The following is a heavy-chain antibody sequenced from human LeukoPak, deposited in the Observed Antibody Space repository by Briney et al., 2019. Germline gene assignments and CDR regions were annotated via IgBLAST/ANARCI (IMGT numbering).Heavy chain of an antibody. CDR3: SGDLNWHHDS. CDR2: IIPIFDTA. Sequence: SVKVSCKASGGTFSSNTINWVRQAPGQGLEWVGRIIPIFDTADYAQNFQGRVTITADKSTTTVYMELTSLRSEDTAAYYCSGDLNWHHDSWGQGTLVTVSS. CDR1: GGTFSSNT. J-gene: IGHJ5*02. D-gene: IGHD3-16*01. V-gene: IGHV1-69*08.